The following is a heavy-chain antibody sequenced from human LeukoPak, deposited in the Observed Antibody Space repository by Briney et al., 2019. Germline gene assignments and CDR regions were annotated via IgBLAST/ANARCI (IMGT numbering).Heavy chain of an antibody. CDR2: ISYDGSNK. V-gene: IGHV3-30*18. CDR3: AKDSTFQPGYFDY. J-gene: IGHJ4*02. CDR1: GFTFSSYG. D-gene: IGHD2-2*01. Sequence: GGSLRLSCAASGFTFSSYGMHWVRQAPGKGLEWVAVISYDGSNKYYADSVKGRFTISRDNSKNTLYLQMNSLRAEDTAVYYCAKDSTFQPGYFDYWGQGTLVTVSS.